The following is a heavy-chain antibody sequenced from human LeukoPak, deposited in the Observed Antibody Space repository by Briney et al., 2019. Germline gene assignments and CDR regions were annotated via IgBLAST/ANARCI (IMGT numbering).Heavy chain of an antibody. CDR2: IIPIFGTA. J-gene: IGHJ6*03. CDR1: GGTFSSYA. CDR3: AGPLVGATTPNYYYMDV. D-gene: IGHD1-26*01. Sequence: ASVKVSCKASGGTFSSYAISWVRQAPGQGLEWIGGIIPIFGTANYAQKFQGRVTITTDESTSTAYMELSSLRSEVTAVYYCAGPLVGATTPNYYYMDVWGKGTTVTVSS. V-gene: IGHV1-69*05.